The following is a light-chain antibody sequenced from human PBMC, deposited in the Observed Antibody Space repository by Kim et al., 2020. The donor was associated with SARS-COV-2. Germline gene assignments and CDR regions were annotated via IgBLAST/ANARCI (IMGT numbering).Light chain of an antibody. Sequence: VAPGERATLSGRTSQSGSSNIAWDQQKPGQAPRLLIYGASTRATGIPARFSGSGSGTEFTLTISSPQSEELAVYYCQQYNNWPLTFGQGTKVDIK. CDR1: QSGSSN. J-gene: IGKJ1*01. CDR2: GAS. V-gene: IGKV3-15*01. CDR3: QQYNNWPLT.